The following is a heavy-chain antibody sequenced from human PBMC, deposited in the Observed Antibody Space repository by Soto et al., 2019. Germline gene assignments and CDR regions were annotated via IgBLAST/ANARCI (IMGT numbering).Heavy chain of an antibody. D-gene: IGHD6-13*01. CDR1: GYSFTSYW. Sequence: GESLKISCKGSGYSFTSYWIGWVRQMPGKGLEWMGIIYPGDSDTRYSPSFQGQVTISADKSIATAYLQWSSLKASDTAMYYCARTRSLAAGGMYYFYGMDVWGQGTTVTVSS. CDR2: IYPGDSDT. J-gene: IGHJ6*02. V-gene: IGHV5-51*01. CDR3: ARTRSLAAGGMYYFYGMDV.